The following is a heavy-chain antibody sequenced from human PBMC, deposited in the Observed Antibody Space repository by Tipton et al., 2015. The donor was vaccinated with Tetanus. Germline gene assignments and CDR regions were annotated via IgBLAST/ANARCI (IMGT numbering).Heavy chain of an antibody. D-gene: IGHD5-12*01. Sequence: SLRLSCVVSGFTFSNYKMNWVRQAPGRGLEWVSSISSTSRCINYADSVKGRFTISRDNAKNSLFLQMNSLRADDTAVYYCVSGSALDYWGQGTLITVSS. CDR3: VSGSALDY. V-gene: IGHV3-21*01. J-gene: IGHJ4*02. CDR2: ISSTSRCI. CDR1: GFTFSNYK.